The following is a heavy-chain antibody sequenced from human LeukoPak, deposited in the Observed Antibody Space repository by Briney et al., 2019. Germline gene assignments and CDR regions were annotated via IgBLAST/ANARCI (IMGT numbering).Heavy chain of an antibody. V-gene: IGHV4-59*01. CDR1: GGSISSYY. Sequence: SETLSLTCTVSGGSISSYYWSWIRQPPGKGLEWIGYIYYSGSTNYNPSLKSRVTISVDTSKNQFSLKLSSVTAADTAVYYCAGGPIVVAPAYWFDPWGQGTLVTVSS. J-gene: IGHJ5*02. D-gene: IGHD2-2*01. CDR3: AGGPIVVAPAYWFDP. CDR2: IYYSGST.